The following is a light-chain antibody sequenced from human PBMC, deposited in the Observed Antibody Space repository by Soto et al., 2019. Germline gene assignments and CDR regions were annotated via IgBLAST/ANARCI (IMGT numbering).Light chain of an antibody. CDR2: DVS. V-gene: IGLV2-14*01. Sequence: QSALTQPASVSGSPGQSITISCTGTSSDVGGYNYVSWHQQHPGKAPKFMIYDVSNRPSGVSTRFSGSKSGNTASLTISGLQAEDEADYYCNSYTTSNTRQIVIGTGTKVTVL. J-gene: IGLJ1*01. CDR1: SSDVGGYNY. CDR3: NSYTTSNTRQIV.